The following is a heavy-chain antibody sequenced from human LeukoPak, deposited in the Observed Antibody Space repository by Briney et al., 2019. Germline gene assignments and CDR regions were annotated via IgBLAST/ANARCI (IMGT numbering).Heavy chain of an antibody. J-gene: IGHJ5*02. CDR1: GGSFSGYY. Sequence: SETLSLTCAVYGGSFSGYYWSWIRQPPGKGLEWIGEINHSGSTNYNPSLKSRVTISVDTSKNQFSLKLSSVTAADTAMYYCARAQVNQVGFDPWGQGTLVTVSS. CDR2: INHSGST. D-gene: IGHD1-26*01. V-gene: IGHV4-34*01. CDR3: ARAQVNQVGFDP.